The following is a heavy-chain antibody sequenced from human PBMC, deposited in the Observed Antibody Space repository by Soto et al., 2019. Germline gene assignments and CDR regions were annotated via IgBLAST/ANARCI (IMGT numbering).Heavy chain of an antibody. J-gene: IGHJ5*02. CDR3: ARVENDSSGPRFDP. V-gene: IGHV4-59*01. Sequence: PSETLSLTCTVSGGSISSYYWSWIRQPPGKGLEWIGYIYYSGSTNYNPSLKSRVTISVDTSKNQFSLKLSSVTAADTAVYYCARVENDSSGPRFDPWGQGTLVTVSS. CDR1: GGSISSYY. CDR2: IYYSGST. D-gene: IGHD3-22*01.